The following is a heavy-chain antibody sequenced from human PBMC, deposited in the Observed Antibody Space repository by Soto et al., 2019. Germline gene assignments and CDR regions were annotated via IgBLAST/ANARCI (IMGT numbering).Heavy chain of an antibody. J-gene: IGHJ4*02. CDR2: ISYDGSNK. Sequence: GGSLRLSXAASGFTFSSYGMHWVRQAPGKGLEWVAVISYDGSNKYYADSVKGRFTISRDNSKNTLYLQMNSLRAEDTAVYYCAKDTTLYYDSSTPDYWGQGTLVTVSS. CDR1: GFTFSSYG. D-gene: IGHD3-22*01. CDR3: AKDTTLYYDSSTPDY. V-gene: IGHV3-30*18.